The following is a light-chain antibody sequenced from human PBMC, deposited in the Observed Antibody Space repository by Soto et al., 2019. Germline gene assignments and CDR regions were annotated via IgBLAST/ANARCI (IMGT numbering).Light chain of an antibody. J-gene: IGKJ4*01. CDR2: KAS. CDR1: QSIKTC. CDR3: QQYEAYPLT. V-gene: IGKV1-5*03. Sequence: DIQLTQSPSTLSASVGDRVTITCRASQSIKTCLAWYQQKSGKAPKLLVYKASSLEGGVPSRFSGSRSATEFTLTISTLQPDDFANYYCQQYEAYPLTFGGGTKVEI.